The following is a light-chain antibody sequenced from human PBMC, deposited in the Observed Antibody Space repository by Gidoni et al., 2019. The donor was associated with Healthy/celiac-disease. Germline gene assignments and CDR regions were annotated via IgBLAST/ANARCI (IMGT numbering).Light chain of an antibody. CDR1: QSISSW. CDR3: QQYNSYPWT. J-gene: IGKJ1*01. Sequence: DIQMTQSPSTLSASVGDRVTITCRASQSISSWLAWYQQKPGKAPKLLIYDASRLESGVPSRFSGSGSGTEFTLTISSLQPDDFATYYCQQYNSYPWTFXHXTKVEIK. CDR2: DAS. V-gene: IGKV1-5*01.